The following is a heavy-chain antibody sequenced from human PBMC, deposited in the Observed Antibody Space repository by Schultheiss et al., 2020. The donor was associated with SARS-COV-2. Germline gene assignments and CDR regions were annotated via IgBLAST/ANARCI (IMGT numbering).Heavy chain of an antibody. CDR3: ARDGIARLQNWFDP. CDR1: GGSISSYY. CDR2: IYYSGST. Sequence: SETLSLTCTVSGGSISSYYWSWIRQPPGKGLEWIGYIYYSGSTNYNPSLKSRVTISVDTSKNQFSLKLSSVTAADTAVYYCARDGIARLQNWFDPWGQGTLVTVSS. J-gene: IGHJ5*02. D-gene: IGHD6-13*01. V-gene: IGHV4-59*01.